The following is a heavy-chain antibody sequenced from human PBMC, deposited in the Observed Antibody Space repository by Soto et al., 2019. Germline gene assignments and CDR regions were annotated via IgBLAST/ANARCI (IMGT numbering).Heavy chain of an antibody. CDR3: AKVRIAVAFYYYGMDV. D-gene: IGHD6-19*01. J-gene: IGHJ6*02. V-gene: IGHV3-48*02. CDR1: GFTFSSYS. CDR2: ISSSSSTI. Sequence: GALRLSCAASGFTFSSYSMNWVRQAPGKGLEWVSYISSSSSTIYYADSVKGRFTISRDNAKNSLYLQMNSLRDEDTAVYYCAKVRIAVAFYYYGMDVWGQGTTVTVSS.